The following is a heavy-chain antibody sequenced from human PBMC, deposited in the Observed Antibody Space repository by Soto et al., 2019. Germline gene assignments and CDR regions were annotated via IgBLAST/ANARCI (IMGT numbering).Heavy chain of an antibody. CDR2: ISAYNGNT. D-gene: IGHD2-2*01. CDR3: ARMRENCSSTSCYDYFDY. J-gene: IGHJ4*02. V-gene: IGHV1-18*01. CDR1: GYTFPSYG. Sequence: QVQLVQSGAEVKKPGASVKVSCKASGYTFPSYGISWVRQAPGQGLEWMGWISAYNGNTNYAQKLQGRVTMTTDTSTSTGYMELRSLRSDDTAVYYCARMRENCSSTSCYDYFDYWGQGTLVTVSS.